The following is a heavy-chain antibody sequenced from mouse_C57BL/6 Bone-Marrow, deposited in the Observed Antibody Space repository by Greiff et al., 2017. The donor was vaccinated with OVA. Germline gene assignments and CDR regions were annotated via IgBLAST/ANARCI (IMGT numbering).Heavy chain of an antibody. CDR3: ARGYYGSSYGWYFDV. D-gene: IGHD1-1*01. V-gene: IGHV5-6*01. CDR2: ISSGGSYT. Sequence: EVQVVESGGDLVKPGGSLKLSCAASGFTFSSYGMSWVRQTPDKRLEWVATISSGGSYTYYPDSVKGRFTISRDNAKNTLYLQMSSLKSEDTAMYYCARGYYGSSYGWYFDVWGTGTTVTVSS. J-gene: IGHJ1*03. CDR1: GFTFSSYG.